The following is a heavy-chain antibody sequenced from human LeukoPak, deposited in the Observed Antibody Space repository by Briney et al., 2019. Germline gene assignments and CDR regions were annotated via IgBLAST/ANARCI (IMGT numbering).Heavy chain of an antibody. J-gene: IGHJ2*01. Sequence: GGSLRLSCAASRFTFSDYYMSWIRQAPGKGLEWVSYISSSGSTIYYADSVKGRFTISRDNAKNSLYLQMNSLRAEDTAVYYCAKDGYYDSSAYYYVRYFDLWGRGTLVTVSS. V-gene: IGHV3-11*01. CDR2: ISSSGSTI. CDR3: AKDGYYDSSAYYYVRYFDL. CDR1: RFTFSDYY. D-gene: IGHD3-22*01.